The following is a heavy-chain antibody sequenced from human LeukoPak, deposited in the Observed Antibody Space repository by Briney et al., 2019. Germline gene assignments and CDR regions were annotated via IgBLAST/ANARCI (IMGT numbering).Heavy chain of an antibody. CDR1: GGSFSGYY. Sequence: PSETLSLTCAVYGGSFSGYYWSWIRQPPGKGLEWIGYIYYSGSTNYNPSLKSRVTISVDTSKNQFSLKLSSVTAADTAVYYCATSRGGMTTVPWVWGQGTLVTVSS. V-gene: IGHV4-59*08. J-gene: IGHJ4*02. CDR2: IYYSGST. D-gene: IGHD4-17*01. CDR3: ATSRGGMTTVPWV.